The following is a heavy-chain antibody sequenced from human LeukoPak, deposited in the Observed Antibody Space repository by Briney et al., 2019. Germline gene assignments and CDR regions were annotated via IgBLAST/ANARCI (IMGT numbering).Heavy chain of an antibody. D-gene: IGHD5-18*01. Sequence: SETLSLTCTVPGGSISSSSYYWGWIRQPPGKGLEWIGSIYYSGSTYYNPSLKSRVTISVDTSKNQFSLKLSSVTAADTAVYYCARHEKYSYVPFDYWGQGTLVTVSS. V-gene: IGHV4-39*01. CDR1: GGSISSSSYY. J-gene: IGHJ4*02. CDR3: ARHEKYSYVPFDY. CDR2: IYYSGST.